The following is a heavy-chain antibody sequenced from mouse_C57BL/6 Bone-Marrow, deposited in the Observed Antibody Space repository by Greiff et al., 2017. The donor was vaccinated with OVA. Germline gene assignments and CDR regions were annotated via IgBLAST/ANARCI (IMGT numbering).Heavy chain of an antibody. V-gene: IGHV1-80*01. Sequence: QVQLQQSGAELVKPGASVKISCKASGYAFSSYWMNWVKQRPGKGLEWIGQIYPGDGYTNYNGKFKGKATLTADKSSSTAYMQLSSLTSEDSAVYFCARGGLGYDGSTWYFDVWGTGTTVTVSS. CDR1: GYAFSSYW. CDR2: IYPGDGYT. D-gene: IGHD1-1*01. CDR3: ARGGLGYDGSTWYFDV. J-gene: IGHJ1*03.